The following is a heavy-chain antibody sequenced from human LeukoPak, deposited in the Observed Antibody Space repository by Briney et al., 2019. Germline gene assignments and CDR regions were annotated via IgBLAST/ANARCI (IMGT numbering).Heavy chain of an antibody. D-gene: IGHD3-10*01. CDR2: ISSSSSYI. J-gene: IGHJ4*02. CDR3: ARDRRLYYYGSGIKTT. CDR1: GFTFSSYS. V-gene: IGHV3-21*01. Sequence: GGSLTLSCAASGFTFSSYSMNWVRQAPGHGLEWVASISSSSSYIYYADSVKGRFTISRANAKNSLYLQMNSLRAEDTAVYYCARDRRLYYYGSGIKTTWGQGTLVTVSS.